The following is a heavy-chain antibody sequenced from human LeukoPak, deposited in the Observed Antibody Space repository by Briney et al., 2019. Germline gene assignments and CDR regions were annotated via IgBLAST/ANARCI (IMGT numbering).Heavy chain of an antibody. J-gene: IGHJ6*02. CDR1: GFAFGDYW. D-gene: IGHD2-15*01. CDR3: ARVPGSYCSGGSCYSYYYYGMDV. CDR2: IKKDGSEK. V-gene: IGHV3-7*01. Sequence: GGSLRLSCAASGFAFGDYWMTWVRQAPGKGLEWVANIKKDGSEKYYVASVRGRFTISRDNAKNSLYLQMNSLRAEDTAVYYCARVPGSYCSGGSCYSYYYYGMDVWGQGTTVTVSS.